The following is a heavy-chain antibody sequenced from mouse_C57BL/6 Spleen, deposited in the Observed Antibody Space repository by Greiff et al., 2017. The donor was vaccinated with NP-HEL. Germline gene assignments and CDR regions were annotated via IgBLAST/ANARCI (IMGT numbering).Heavy chain of an antibody. CDR3: ARRGFTNRYFDV. V-gene: IGHV1-53*01. CDR2: INPLPFLP. D-gene: IGHD2-12*01. CDR1: CSPFPLSF. J-gene: IGHJ1*03. Sequence: QVQLQQPGTELFPPGASVKLSCTSSCSPFPLSFLPFFPPLPFPLLSFISTINPLPFLPTYNEKFKSKATLTVDKSSSTAYMQLSSLTSEDSAVYSCARRGFTNRYFDVWGTGTTVTVSS.